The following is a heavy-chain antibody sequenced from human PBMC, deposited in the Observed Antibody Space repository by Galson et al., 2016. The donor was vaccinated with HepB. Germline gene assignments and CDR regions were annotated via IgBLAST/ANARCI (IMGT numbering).Heavy chain of an antibody. CDR3: AKDRRVSSSGGFDF. V-gene: IGHV3-21*04. CDR2: ISGRRT. J-gene: IGHJ4*02. D-gene: IGHD3-10*01. CDR1: GFTFSTQS. Sequence: SLRLSCAASGFTFSTQSMNWVRQAPGKGLEWVSSISGRRTYHADSVKGRFTMSRDNSRNTVYLQMNSLRVEDTAIYYCAKDRRVSSSGGFDFWGQGTLVTVAS.